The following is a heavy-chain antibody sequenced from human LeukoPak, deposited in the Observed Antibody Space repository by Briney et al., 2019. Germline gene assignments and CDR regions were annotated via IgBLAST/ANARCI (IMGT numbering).Heavy chain of an antibody. CDR2: VRSKANNYAT. D-gene: IGHD4-23*01. CDR3: TRRPNYRGSDDYYYGLDV. Sequence: GGSLRLSCAASGSAFSDSTMHWVRQASGKGLEWVGHVRSKANNYATLYAASVKGRFTISRDDSKNTAYLQMNSLRTEDTAVYYCTRRPNYRGSDDYYYGLDVWGQGTTVTVSS. J-gene: IGHJ6*02. V-gene: IGHV3-73*01. CDR1: GSAFSDST.